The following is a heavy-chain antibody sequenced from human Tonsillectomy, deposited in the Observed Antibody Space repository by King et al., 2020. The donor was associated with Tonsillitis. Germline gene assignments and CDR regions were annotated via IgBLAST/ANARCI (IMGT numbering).Heavy chain of an antibody. CDR2: IYYSGST. J-gene: IGHJ6*01. Sequence: QLQESGPGLVKPSETLSLTCTVSGGSISSSNCYWGWIRQPPGKGLEWIGSIYYSGSTYYNPSLKSRVTISVDTSKNQLSLKLSSVTAADTAVYYCARIRGDSYGYGVGGWGGGAGGGVSGGGAAGGRVGGGGWG. V-gene: IGHV4-39*01. CDR1: GGSISSSNCY. CDR3: ARIRGDSYGYGVGGWGGGAGGGVSGGGAAGGRVGGGG. D-gene: IGHD5-18*01.